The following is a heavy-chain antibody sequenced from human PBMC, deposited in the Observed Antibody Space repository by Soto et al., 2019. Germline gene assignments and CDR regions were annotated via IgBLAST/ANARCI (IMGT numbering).Heavy chain of an antibody. CDR3: ARVRTGYFDY. J-gene: IGHJ4*02. V-gene: IGHV4-59*11. D-gene: IGHD3-9*01. CDR2: IYYNGNT. Sequence: SETLSLTCTLSGGAINDHYWSFIRQPPGKGLEWIGYIYYNGNTNYNPSLESRVTISVDRSRNQFSLRLTSLAAADTAVYYCARVRTGYFDYWGRGALVTVSS. CDR1: GGAINDHY.